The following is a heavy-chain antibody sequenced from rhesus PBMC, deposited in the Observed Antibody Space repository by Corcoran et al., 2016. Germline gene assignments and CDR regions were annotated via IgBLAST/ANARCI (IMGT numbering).Heavy chain of an antibody. D-gene: IGHD3-28*01. J-gene: IGHJ4*01. CDR2: ISGSIGTP. CDR1: DYSISNNY. CDR3: ARTYFYASGYYYYFDY. V-gene: IGHV4-147*01. Sequence: QVQLQESGPGLVKPSETLSLTCAVSDYSISNNYWSWIRQPPGKGREWIGFISGSIGTPPYNPSHTSLLTISPDTSKAQFSLNLSSVTAADTAVYYCARTYFYASGYYYYFDYWGQGVLVTVSS.